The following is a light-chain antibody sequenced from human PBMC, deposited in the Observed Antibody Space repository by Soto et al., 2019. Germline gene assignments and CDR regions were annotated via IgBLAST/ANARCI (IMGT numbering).Light chain of an antibody. Sequence: EIVLTQSPGTLSLSPGERATLSCRASQSVSSSYLAWYQQKPGQAPRLLIYGASSRATGITDRFSGSGSGTDFTLTISRLEPEYFAVYYCQQYGSSPGTFGPGTKVHIK. CDR3: QQYGSSPGT. V-gene: IGKV3-20*01. CDR2: GAS. CDR1: QSVSSSY. J-gene: IGKJ3*01.